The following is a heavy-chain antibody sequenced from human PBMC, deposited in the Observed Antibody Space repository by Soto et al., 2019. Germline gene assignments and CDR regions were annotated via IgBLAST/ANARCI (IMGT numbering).Heavy chain of an antibody. Sequence: PGGSLRLSCAASGFTVSSYSMNWVRQAPGKGLEWVSSISRSSSYIYYADSVKGRFTISRDNAKNSLYLQMNSLRAEDTAVYYCARDLHDYVSFRFDPWGQGTLVTVSS. V-gene: IGHV3-21*01. D-gene: IGHD3-16*01. CDR2: ISRSSSYI. CDR1: GFTVSSYS. CDR3: ARDLHDYVSFRFDP. J-gene: IGHJ5*02.